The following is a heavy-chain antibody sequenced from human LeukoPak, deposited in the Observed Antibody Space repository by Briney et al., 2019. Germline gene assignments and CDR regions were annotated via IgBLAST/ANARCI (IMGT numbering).Heavy chain of an antibody. J-gene: IGHJ4*02. Sequence: PGGSLRLSCAASGFIVSSNYMSWVRQAPGKGLEWVSVIYSGGSTYYADSVKGRFTISRDNSKNTLYLQMNSLRAEDTAVYYCASLAGDLYYFDYWGQGTLVTVSS. CDR3: ASLAGDLYYFDY. V-gene: IGHV3-53*01. D-gene: IGHD7-27*01. CDR1: GFIVSSNY. CDR2: IYSGGST.